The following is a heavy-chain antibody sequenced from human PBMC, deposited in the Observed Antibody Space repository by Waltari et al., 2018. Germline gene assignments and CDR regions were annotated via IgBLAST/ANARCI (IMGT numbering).Heavy chain of an antibody. CDR2: IRYDGSNK. D-gene: IGHD4-17*01. CDR3: AKESGEGAEYFQH. CDR1: RFTVSTYG. J-gene: IGHJ1*01. Sequence: QVQLVESGGGVVQPGGSLRLSCAASRFTVSTYGMHWVRQAPGKGLEWVAFIRYDGSNKYYADSVKGRFTISRDNSKNTLYLQMNSLRAEDTAVYYCAKESGEGAEYFQHWGQGTLVTVSS. V-gene: IGHV3-30*02.